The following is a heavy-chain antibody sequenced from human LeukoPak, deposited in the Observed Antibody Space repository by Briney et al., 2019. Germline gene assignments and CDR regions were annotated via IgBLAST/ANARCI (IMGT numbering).Heavy chain of an antibody. CDR2: ISYDGRNK. Sequence: GGSLRLSCAASGFTFSNYGMHWVRQAPGKGLEWVAVISYDGRNKYYADSVKGRFTISRDNSQDTLSLQMNSLRAEDTAVYYCVKDGDDSGWNYFDYWGQGTLVTVSS. D-gene: IGHD6-19*01. V-gene: IGHV3-30*18. CDR3: VKDGDDSGWNYFDY. CDR1: GFTFSNYG. J-gene: IGHJ4*02.